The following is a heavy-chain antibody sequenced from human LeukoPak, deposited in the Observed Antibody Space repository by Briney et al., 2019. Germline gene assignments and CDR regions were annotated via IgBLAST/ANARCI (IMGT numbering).Heavy chain of an antibody. D-gene: IGHD4-23*01. V-gene: IGHV1-69*04. CDR1: GGTFSSYA. J-gene: IGHJ4*02. CDR3: ARDQLYGGQPRGFDY. CDR2: IIPILGIA. Sequence: SVKVSCKASGGTFSSYAISWVRQAPGQGLEWMGRIIPILGIANYAQKFQARVTITADKSTSTAYMELSSLRSEDTAVYYCARDQLYGGQPRGFDYWGQGALVTVSS.